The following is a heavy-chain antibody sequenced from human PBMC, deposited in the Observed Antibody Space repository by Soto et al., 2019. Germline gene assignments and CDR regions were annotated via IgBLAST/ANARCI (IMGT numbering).Heavy chain of an antibody. CDR2: ISSISNTI. Sequence: EVQLVESGGGLVQPGGSLRLSCAASGFTFSTYSMSWVRQPPGKGLEWVSYISSISNTIYYADSVKGRFTISRDNAKNSLYLLMNSLSAEDTAAYYCARDRGCSGGICYRAVGYWGQGTLVTVSS. D-gene: IGHD2-15*01. CDR3: ARDRGCSGGICYRAVGY. CDR1: GFTFSTYS. V-gene: IGHV3-48*01. J-gene: IGHJ4*02.